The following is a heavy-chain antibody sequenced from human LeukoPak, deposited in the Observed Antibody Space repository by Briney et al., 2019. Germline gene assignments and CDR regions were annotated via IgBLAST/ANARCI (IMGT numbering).Heavy chain of an antibody. CDR1: GFSISSGHY. D-gene: IGHD1-26*01. CDR2: ISHSGTT. CDR3: ARHSWQTPWYFDY. Sequence: SETLSLTCTVSGFSISSGHYWGWTRQPPGKGLEWIASISHSGTTFYNPSLKSRVTISVDTSKNQFSLTVTSVTAADTAVYYCARHSWQTPWYFDYWGQGTLVTVSS. V-gene: IGHV4-38-2*02. J-gene: IGHJ4*02.